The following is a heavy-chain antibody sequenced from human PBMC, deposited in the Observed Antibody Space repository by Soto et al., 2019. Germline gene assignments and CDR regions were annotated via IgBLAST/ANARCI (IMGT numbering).Heavy chain of an antibody. CDR2: ISSSSSYI. D-gene: IGHD3-22*01. CDR1: GFTFSIYG. CDR3: ARAYYYDSSGYQPFDY. V-gene: IGHV3-21*01. J-gene: IGHJ4*02. Sequence: GGSLTLACASSGFTFSIYGMNFFRQAPGKGLEWVSSISSSSSYIYYADSVKGRFTISRDNAKNSLYLKMNSLRAEDTAVYYCARAYYYDSSGYQPFDYWGQGTLVTVSS.